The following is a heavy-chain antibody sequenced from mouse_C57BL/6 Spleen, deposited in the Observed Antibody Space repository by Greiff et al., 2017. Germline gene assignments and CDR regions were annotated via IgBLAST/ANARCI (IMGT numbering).Heavy chain of an antibody. D-gene: IGHD1-1*02. CDR1: GYTFTSYW. J-gene: IGHJ3*01. CDR2: IYPSDSET. CDR3: ARGGAYGKGFAC. Sequence: VQLQQPGAELVRPGSSVKLSCKASGYTFTSYWMDWVKQRPGQGLEWIGNIYPSDSETHYNQKFKDKATLTVDKSSSTAYMQLSSLPSADSAVYYCARGGAYGKGFACWGQGTLVTVSA. V-gene: IGHV1-61*01.